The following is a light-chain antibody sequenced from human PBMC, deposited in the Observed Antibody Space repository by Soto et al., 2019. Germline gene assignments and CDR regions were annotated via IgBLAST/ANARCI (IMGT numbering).Light chain of an antibody. CDR3: QQYHTLVS. J-gene: IGKJ4*01. Sequence: DIQMTQSPSSLSASVGDRVTITCQASRDIRKYLNWYQQKTGKAPKLLIYDASNLETEVTSRFSGSGSGTEFTFTISSLQSEDIATYYCQQYHTLVSFGGGTKVEIK. V-gene: IGKV1-33*01. CDR2: DAS. CDR1: RDIRKY.